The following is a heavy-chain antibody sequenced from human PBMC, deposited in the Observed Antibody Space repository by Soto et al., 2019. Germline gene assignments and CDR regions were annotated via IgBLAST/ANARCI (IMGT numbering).Heavy chain of an antibody. D-gene: IGHD6-13*01. CDR3: VKDESINWYSGHFRH. Sequence: PGGSLRLSCAASGFTFDDYAMHWVRQVPGKGLEWVSGINWNSGSIGYGDCVKGRFAISRDNAKNSLHLQMNSLSAEDTAFYYCVKDESINWYSGHFRHWGQGTLVTVSS. V-gene: IGHV3-9*01. CDR1: GFTFDDYA. CDR2: INWNSGSI. J-gene: IGHJ1*01.